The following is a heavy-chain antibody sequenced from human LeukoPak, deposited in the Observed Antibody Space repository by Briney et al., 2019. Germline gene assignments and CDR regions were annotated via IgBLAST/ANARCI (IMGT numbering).Heavy chain of an antibody. CDR2: TYYRSKWYN. J-gene: IGHJ5*02. V-gene: IGHV6-1*01. Sequence: SQTLSLTCAISGDSVPSKSAAWNWMRQSPSRGLEWLGRTYYRSKWYNDYAVSVESRITINPDTSKNQFSLQLNSVTPEDTAVYYCARGSQSSRWFDPWGQGTLVTVSS. CDR3: ARGSQSSRWFDP. CDR1: GDSVPSKSAA. D-gene: IGHD6-6*01.